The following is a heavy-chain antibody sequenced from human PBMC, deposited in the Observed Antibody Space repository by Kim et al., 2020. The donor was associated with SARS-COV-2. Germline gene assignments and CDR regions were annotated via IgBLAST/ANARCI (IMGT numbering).Heavy chain of an antibody. J-gene: IGHJ6*02. Sequence: ADSVKGRFTLSRDNSRNTLYLQMNSLRAEDTAVYYCARVPGGVYYYYGMDVWGQGTTVSVSS. D-gene: IGHD3-16*01. CDR3: ARVPGGVYYYYGMDV. V-gene: IGHV3-23*01.